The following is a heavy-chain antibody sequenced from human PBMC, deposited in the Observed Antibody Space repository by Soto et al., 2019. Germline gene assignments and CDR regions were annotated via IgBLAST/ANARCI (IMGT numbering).Heavy chain of an antibody. CDR2: IGPYNGNT. V-gene: IGHV1-18*01. Sequence: QVQLVQSGAEXKKXGXXXKVSCKASGYTFNNYGISWVRQAPGQGLEWMGWIGPYNGNTDHAQNFQGRVTMTTDTSTNTAYMELRSLRSYDTALYYCARCYCSVGSCYTCWHFDLWGRGTLVTVSS. D-gene: IGHD2-15*01. CDR1: GYTFNNYG. J-gene: IGHJ2*01. CDR3: ARCYCSVGSCYTCWHFDL.